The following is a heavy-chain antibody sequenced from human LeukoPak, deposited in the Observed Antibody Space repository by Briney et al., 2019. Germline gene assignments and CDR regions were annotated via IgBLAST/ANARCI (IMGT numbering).Heavy chain of an antibody. V-gene: IGHV1-46*01. CDR2: INPSGGST. D-gene: IGHD2-21*02. CDR1: GYTFTSYY. Sequence: ASVKVSCKASGYTFTSYYMHWVRQAPGQGLEWMGIINPSGGSTSYAQKFQGRVTMTRDTSISTAYMELSRLRSDDTAVYYCAGAPMGDLRPFDYWGQGTLVTVSS. J-gene: IGHJ4*02. CDR3: AGAPMGDLRPFDY.